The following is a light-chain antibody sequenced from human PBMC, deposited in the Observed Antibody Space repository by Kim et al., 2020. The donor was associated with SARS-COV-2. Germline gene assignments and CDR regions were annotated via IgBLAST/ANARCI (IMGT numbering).Light chain of an antibody. V-gene: IGKV3-20*01. CDR3: QQYGSSPLT. J-gene: IGKJ4*01. CDR2: DTS. CDR1: QSASSNY. Sequence: SPGKRATLSCRASQSASSNYLAWYQQKPGQPPRLLIYDTSTRATGIPDRFSGSGSGTDYTLTISRLEPEDFVVYYCQQYGSSPLTFGGGTKVDIK.